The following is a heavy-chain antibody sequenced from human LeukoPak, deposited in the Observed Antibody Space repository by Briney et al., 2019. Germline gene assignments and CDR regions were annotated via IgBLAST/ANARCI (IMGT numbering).Heavy chain of an antibody. V-gene: IGHV3-9*01. D-gene: IGHD6-19*01. CDR1: GFTFGDYA. CDR2: ISWNSGNI. CDR3: AREGGLVRSPLDY. Sequence: GGSLRLSCAASGFTFGDYAMHWVRQAPGKGLEWVSGISWNSGNIGYADSVKGRFTISRDNAKNSLYLQMNSLRAEDTAVYYCAREGGLVRSPLDYWGQGTLVTVSS. J-gene: IGHJ4*02.